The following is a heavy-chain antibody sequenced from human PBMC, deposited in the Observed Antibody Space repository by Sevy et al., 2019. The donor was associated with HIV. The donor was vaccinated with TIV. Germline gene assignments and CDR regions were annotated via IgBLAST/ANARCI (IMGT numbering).Heavy chain of an antibody. J-gene: IGHJ5*02. V-gene: IGHV4-59*01. CDR3: ARAPPVRSGDDALNWFDP. CDR1: GGSISAYY. Sequence: SETLSLTCTVFGGSISAYYWSWIRQSPEKGLQYIGYIYYTGSTNYNHSLKSRVTISVDTSKNQFSLRLTSVTAADTAIYYCARAPPVRSGDDALNWFDPWGQGTLVTVSS. D-gene: IGHD5-12*01. CDR2: IYYTGST.